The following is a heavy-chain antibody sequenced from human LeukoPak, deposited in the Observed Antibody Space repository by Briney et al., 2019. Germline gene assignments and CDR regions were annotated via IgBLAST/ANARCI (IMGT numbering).Heavy chain of an antibody. J-gene: IGHJ6*02. CDR2: ISKSGDHT. V-gene: IGHV3-23*01. Sequence: GGSLRLSCAASGSTFNRFAMHWVRQAPGKGLEWVSAISKSGDHTYYAASAKGRFTIYRDNSKNTQYLQMNSLRAEDTAVYYCATSWGPDTSAFRWGRDGMDVWGQGTTVIVS. D-gene: IGHD3-16*01. CDR1: GSTFNRFA. CDR3: ATSWGPDTSAFRWGRDGMDV.